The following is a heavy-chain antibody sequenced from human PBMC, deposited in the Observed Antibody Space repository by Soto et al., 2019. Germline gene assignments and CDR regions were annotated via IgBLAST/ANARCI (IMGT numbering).Heavy chain of an antibody. CDR2: INPNGGIT. CDR3: ATSVNSAMALDY. J-gene: IGHJ4*02. CDR1: GYTFTHYY. V-gene: IGHV1-46*04. Sequence: QVQLVQSGAEVKKPGASVRVSCKASGYTFTHYYIHWVRQAPGQGLEWMGIINPNGGITTYAQKLRGGFSMTRDTSTSTVYLELSSLRSEDSAVYYCATSVNSAMALDYWGQGTLVTVSS. D-gene: IGHD5-18*01.